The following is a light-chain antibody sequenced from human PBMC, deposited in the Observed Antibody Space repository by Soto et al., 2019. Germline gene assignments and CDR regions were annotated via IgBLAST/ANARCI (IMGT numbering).Light chain of an antibody. V-gene: IGKV1-39*01. CDR2: GSS. CDR3: QQSHSMPWT. Sequence: DIQLTQSPSSLSASVGDRVTMTCRTSQRITSYVNWYQQKPGKAPRLLIYGSSSLQGGVPSRFSGSGSGTDFTLTISSLQPEDFATYYCQQSHSMPWTFGQGTKVEIK. CDR1: QRITSY. J-gene: IGKJ1*01.